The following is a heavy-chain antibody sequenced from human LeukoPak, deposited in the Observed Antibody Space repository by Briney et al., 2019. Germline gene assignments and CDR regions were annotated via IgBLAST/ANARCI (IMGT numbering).Heavy chain of an antibody. CDR1: GYTFTSYG. J-gene: IGHJ1*01. V-gene: IGHV1-18*01. Sequence: GASVKVSCKASGYTFTSYGISWVRQAPGQGLEWMGWISAYNGNTNYAQKLQGRVTMTTDTSTSTAYMELRSLRSDDTAVYYCARGRYCSSTSCYTWVSTAEYFQHWSQGTLVTVSS. CDR2: ISAYNGNT. CDR3: ARGRYCSSTSCYTWVSTAEYFQH. D-gene: IGHD2-2*02.